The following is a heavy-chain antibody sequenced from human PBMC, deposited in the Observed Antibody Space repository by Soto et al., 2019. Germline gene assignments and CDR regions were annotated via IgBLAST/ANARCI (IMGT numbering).Heavy chain of an antibody. D-gene: IGHD6-6*01. V-gene: IGHV4-4*07. CDR2: IYTSGST. J-gene: IGHJ6*02. Sequence: PSETLSLTCTVSCGSIISYYWIWILQPAGKGLEWIGRIYTSGSTNYSPSLKSRVTMSVDTSKNQFSLKLSSVTAADTAVYYCARDAERQLAGGNYYYGMDVWGQGTTVTVSS. CDR1: CGSIISYY. CDR3: ARDAERQLAGGNYYYGMDV.